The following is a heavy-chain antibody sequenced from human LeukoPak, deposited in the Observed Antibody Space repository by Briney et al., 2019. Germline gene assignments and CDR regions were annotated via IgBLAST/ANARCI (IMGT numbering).Heavy chain of an antibody. CDR2: ISGSGGST. V-gene: IGHV3-23*01. Sequence: GGSLRLSCAASGFTFSSYAMSWVRQAPGKGLEWVSAISGSGGSTYYADSVKDRFTISRDNSKNTLYLQMNSLRAEDTAVYYCSRRWELLATPFDYWGQGTLVTVSS. CDR1: GFTFSSYA. D-gene: IGHD1-26*01. J-gene: IGHJ4*02. CDR3: SRRWELLATPFDY.